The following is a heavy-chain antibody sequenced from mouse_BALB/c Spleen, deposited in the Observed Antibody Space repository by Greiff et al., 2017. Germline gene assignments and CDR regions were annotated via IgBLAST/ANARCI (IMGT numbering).Heavy chain of an antibody. CDR2: ISSGGST. Sequence: EVKLMESGGGLVKPGGSLKLSCAASGFTFSSYAMSWVRQTPEKRLEWVASISSGGSTYYPDSVKGRFTISRDNARNILYLQMSSLRSEDTAMYYCADGHYYAMDYWGQGTSVTVSS. V-gene: IGHV5-6-5*01. CDR1: GFTFSSYA. D-gene: IGHD2-3*01. J-gene: IGHJ4*01. CDR3: ADGHYYAMDY.